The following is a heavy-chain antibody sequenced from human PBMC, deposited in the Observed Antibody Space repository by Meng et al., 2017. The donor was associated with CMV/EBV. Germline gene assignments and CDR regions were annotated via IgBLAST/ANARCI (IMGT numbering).Heavy chain of an antibody. CDR2: ISGSGGST. D-gene: IGHD4-11*01. CDR3: AKDLDDYSNYVDY. J-gene: IGHJ4*02. Sequence: GESLKISCAASGFTFSSYAMSWVRQAPGKGLEWVSAISGSGGSTYYADSVKGRFTISRDNSKNTLYLQMNSLRAEDTAVYYCAKDLDDYSNYVDYWGQGTLVTVSS. CDR1: GFTFSSYA. V-gene: IGHV3-23*01.